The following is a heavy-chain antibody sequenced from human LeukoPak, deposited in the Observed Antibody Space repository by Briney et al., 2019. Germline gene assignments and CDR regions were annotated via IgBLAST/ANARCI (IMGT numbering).Heavy chain of an antibody. CDR3: ARDPWQWLVLGAFDY. CDR1: GFTFSSYA. J-gene: IGHJ4*02. V-gene: IGHV3-30-3*01. Sequence: GGSLRLSCAASGFTFSSYAMHWVRQAPGKGLEGVAVISYDGSNKYYADSVKGRFTISRDNSKNTLYLQMNSLRAEDTAVYYCARDPWQWLVLGAFDYWGQGTLVTVSS. CDR2: ISYDGSNK. D-gene: IGHD6-19*01.